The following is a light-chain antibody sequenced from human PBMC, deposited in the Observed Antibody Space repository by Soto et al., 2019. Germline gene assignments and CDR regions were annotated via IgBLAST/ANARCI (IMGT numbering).Light chain of an antibody. CDR1: QSVSSNY. V-gene: IGKV3-20*01. CDR2: GAS. CDR3: QQYGNSRT. Sequence: EIVLTQSPGTLSLSPGERATLSCRASQSVSSNYLAWYQQKPGQAPRLLIYGASSRATGIPDRFSGSRSGIDFTLTISRLEPEDVAVYYWQQYGNSRTFGGGTKVEIK. J-gene: IGKJ4*01.